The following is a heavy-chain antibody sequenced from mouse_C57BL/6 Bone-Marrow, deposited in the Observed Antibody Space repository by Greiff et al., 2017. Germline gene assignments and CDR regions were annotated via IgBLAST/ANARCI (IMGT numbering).Heavy chain of an antibody. J-gene: IGHJ3*01. CDR2: IDPENGDT. Sequence: VQLQQSGAELVRPGASVQLSCTASGFNINDDYMHWVKQRPEQGLEWIGWIDPENGDTEYASKFQGKATITADTSSNTAYLQLSSLTSEDAAVYYCTRDDGYPWFAYWGQGTLVTVSA. D-gene: IGHD2-3*01. CDR3: TRDDGYPWFAY. CDR1: GFNINDDY. V-gene: IGHV14-4*01.